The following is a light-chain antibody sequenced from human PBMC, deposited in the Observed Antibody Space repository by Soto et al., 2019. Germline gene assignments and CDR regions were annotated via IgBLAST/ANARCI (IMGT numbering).Light chain of an antibody. V-gene: IGKV2-28*01. CDR1: QSLLHSNGYNY. CDR2: LGS. Sequence: DIVMTQSPLSLPVTPGEPASISCRSSQSLLHSNGYNYLDWYLQKPGQSPQLLIYLGSNRASGVPDRFSGSGSGPDFKLKISRVEADDVCVYYCMQALQSPLTFGGGTKVEIK. CDR3: MQALQSPLT. J-gene: IGKJ4*01.